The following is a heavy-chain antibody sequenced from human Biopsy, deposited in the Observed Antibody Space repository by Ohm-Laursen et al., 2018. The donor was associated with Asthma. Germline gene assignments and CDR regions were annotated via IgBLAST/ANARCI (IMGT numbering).Heavy chain of an antibody. CDR1: GGSMTPTSHY. D-gene: IGHD3-3*01. Sequence: TLSLTCTVSGGSMTPTSHYWDWIRQAPGKGLEWIGYISYGGKTSYNPSLKNRVTISRDTSKNQFSLRLTSETAADTAVYFCARRITIFGVVQKDHGMDAWGQGTTVIVSS. V-gene: IGHV4-39*01. CDR2: ISYGGKT. CDR3: ARRITIFGVVQKDHGMDA. J-gene: IGHJ6*02.